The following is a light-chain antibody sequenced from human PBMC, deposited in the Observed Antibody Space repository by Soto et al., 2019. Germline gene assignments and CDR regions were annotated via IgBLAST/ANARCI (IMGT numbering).Light chain of an antibody. Sequence: QAVVTQEPSFSVSPGGTVTLTCGLNSGSVSISYFPSWYQLTPGQAPRTLIYNTNTHSFGVPDRFSGSILGNKAALTITGAQADDECDYYCVLYMGSGIWVFGGVTKLTVL. J-gene: IGLJ3*02. V-gene: IGLV8-61*01. CDR2: NTN. CDR1: SGSVSISYF. CDR3: VLYMGSGIWV.